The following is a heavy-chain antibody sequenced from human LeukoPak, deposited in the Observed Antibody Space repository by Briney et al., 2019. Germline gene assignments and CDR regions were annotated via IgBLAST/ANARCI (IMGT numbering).Heavy chain of an antibody. V-gene: IGHV4-30-2*01. J-gene: IGHJ3*02. CDR3: ARRYGSGSYYNPGAFDI. D-gene: IGHD3-10*01. CDR1: GGSISSGGYS. Sequence: SQTLSLTCAVSGGSISSGGYSWSWIRQPPGKGLEWIGYIYHSGSTNYNPSLKSRVTISVDKSKNQFSLKLSSVTAADTAVYYCARRYGSGSYYNPGAFDIWGQGTMVTVSS. CDR2: IYHSGST.